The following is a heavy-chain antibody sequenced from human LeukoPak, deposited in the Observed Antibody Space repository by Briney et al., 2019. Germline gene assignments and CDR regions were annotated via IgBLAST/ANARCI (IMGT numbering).Heavy chain of an antibody. V-gene: IGHV4-39*07. CDR3: ARFCGTTMGARAFDI. J-gene: IGHJ3*02. Sequence: SSETLSLTCTVSGGSISSSSYYWGWIRQPPGKGLEWIGSIYYSGSTYYNPPLKSRVTISVDTSKNQFSLKLSSVTAADTAVYYCARFCGTTMGARAFDIWGQGTMVTVSS. D-gene: IGHD1-1*01. CDR1: GGSISSSSYY. CDR2: IYYSGST.